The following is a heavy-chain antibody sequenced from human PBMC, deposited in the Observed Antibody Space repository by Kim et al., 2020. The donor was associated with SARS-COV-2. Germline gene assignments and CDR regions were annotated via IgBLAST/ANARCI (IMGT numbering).Heavy chain of an antibody. CDR1: GGSFSGYY. Sequence: SETLSLTCAVYGGSFSGYYWSWIRQPPGKGLEWIGEINHSGSTNYNPSLKSRVTISVDTSKNQFSLKLSSVTAADTAVYYCARLPATDDILTGIGGFDYWGQGTLVTVSS. CDR2: INHSGST. D-gene: IGHD3-9*01. J-gene: IGHJ4*02. V-gene: IGHV4-34*01. CDR3: ARLPATDDILTGIGGFDY.